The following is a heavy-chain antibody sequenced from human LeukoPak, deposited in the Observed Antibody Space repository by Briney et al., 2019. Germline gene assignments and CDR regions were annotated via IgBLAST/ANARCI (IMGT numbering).Heavy chain of an antibody. D-gene: IGHD6-19*01. CDR1: GFTFSSYS. Sequence: GGSLRLSCAASGFTFSSYSMNWVRQAPGKGLEWVSSISTSSSYIYYADSVKGRFTISRDNAKNSLYLQMNSLRAEDTAVYYCARARTDKQWLVRGVYYFDYWGQGTLVTVSS. CDR2: ISTSSSYI. J-gene: IGHJ4*02. V-gene: IGHV3-21*01. CDR3: ARARTDKQWLVRGVYYFDY.